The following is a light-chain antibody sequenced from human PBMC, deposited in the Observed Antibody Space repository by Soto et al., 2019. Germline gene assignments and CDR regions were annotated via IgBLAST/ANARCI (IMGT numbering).Light chain of an antibody. Sequence: QSALTQPRSVSGSPGQSVTISCTGTSGDVGAYDRVSWYQHHPTKAPNLIIYDVTNRPSGVPYRFSGSKSGSTASLTISGLQAEDEADYYCCSHAGGSSWVFGGGTKLTVL. CDR3: CSHAGGSSWV. CDR2: DVT. V-gene: IGLV2-11*01. CDR1: SGDVGAYDR. J-gene: IGLJ3*02.